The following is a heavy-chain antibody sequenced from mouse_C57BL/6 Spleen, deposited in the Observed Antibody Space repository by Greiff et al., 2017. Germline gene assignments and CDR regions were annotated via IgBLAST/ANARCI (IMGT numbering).Heavy chain of an antibody. Sequence: QVQLQQPGAELVKPGASVKMSCKASGYTFTSYWITWVKQRPGQGLEWIGDIYPGSGSTNYNEKFKSKATLTVDTSSGTAYMQLSSLTSEDSAVYYCARSGYYSKAMDYWGQGTSVTVSS. D-gene: IGHD2-5*01. CDR2: IYPGSGST. V-gene: IGHV1-55*01. CDR3: ARSGYYSKAMDY. CDR1: GYTFTSYW. J-gene: IGHJ4*01.